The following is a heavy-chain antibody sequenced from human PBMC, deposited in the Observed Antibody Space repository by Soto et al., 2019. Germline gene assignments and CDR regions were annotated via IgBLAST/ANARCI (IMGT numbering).Heavy chain of an antibody. V-gene: IGHV1-69*13. CDR3: ARDPGYSYGYN. CDR2: IIPIFGTA. J-gene: IGHJ4*02. CDR1: GGTFSSYG. Sequence: SVKVSCKASGGTFSSYGISWVRQAPGRGLEWMGGIIPIFGTANYAQKFQGRVTITADESTSTAYMELSSLRPEDTAVYYCARDPGYSYGYNWGQGTLVTVSS. D-gene: IGHD5-18*01.